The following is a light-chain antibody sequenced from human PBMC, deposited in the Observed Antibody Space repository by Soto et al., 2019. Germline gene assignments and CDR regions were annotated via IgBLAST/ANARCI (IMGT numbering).Light chain of an antibody. CDR3: QQRSNWPPIT. V-gene: IGKV3-11*01. CDR2: DAS. J-gene: IGKJ5*01. Sequence: EIVLTQSPATLSLSPGERATLSCRASQSVGSYLAWYQQKPGQAPGLLIYDASNRATGIPARFVGSGSGTDFTLTISSLEPEDFAVYYCQQRSNWPPITFGQGTRLEIK. CDR1: QSVGSY.